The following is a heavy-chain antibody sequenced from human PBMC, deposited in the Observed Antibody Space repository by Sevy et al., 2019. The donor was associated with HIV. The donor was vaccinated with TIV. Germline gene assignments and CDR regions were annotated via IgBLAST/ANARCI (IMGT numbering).Heavy chain of an antibody. V-gene: IGHV3-30-3*01. CDR2: ISSNGDNA. Sequence: GGSLRLSCAASGFTFRTYAFHWVRQAPGRGVEWIGLISSNGDNAFYANSVRGRFTISRDNSMNTLYLQMSSLTPEDTAVYYCARGPEWELTSFLSHWGQGALVTVSS. CDR3: ARGPEWELTSFLSH. J-gene: IGHJ4*02. D-gene: IGHD1-26*01. CDR1: GFTFRTYA.